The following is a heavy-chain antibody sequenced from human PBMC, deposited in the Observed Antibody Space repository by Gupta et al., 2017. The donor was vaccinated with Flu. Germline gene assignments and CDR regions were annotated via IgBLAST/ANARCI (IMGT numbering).Heavy chain of an antibody. CDR2: IYSGGST. CDR3: ARDVLYYGMDV. Sequence: EVQLVETGGGLIQPGGSLRLSCAASGFTVSSNSMSWVRQAPGKGLEWVSVIYSGGSTYYADSVKGRFTISRDNSKNTLYLQMNSLRAEDTAVYYCARDVLYYGMDVWGQGTTVTVSS. J-gene: IGHJ6*02. V-gene: IGHV3-53*02. CDR1: GFTVSSNS.